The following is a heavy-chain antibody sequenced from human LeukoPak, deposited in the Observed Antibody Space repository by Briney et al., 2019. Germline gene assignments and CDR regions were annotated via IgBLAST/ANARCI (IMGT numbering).Heavy chain of an antibody. V-gene: IGHV3-73*01. CDR2: IRSKATSYAT. D-gene: IGHD6-19*01. J-gene: IGHJ4*02. CDR1: GFTFSGSA. Sequence: GGSLRLSCAASGFTFSGSAMHWVRQASGKGLEWVGRIRSKATSYATAYAASVKGGFTISRDDSKNTAYLQMNSLKPEDMAVYYCLYSSGPLWGQGTLVTVSS. CDR3: LYSSGPL.